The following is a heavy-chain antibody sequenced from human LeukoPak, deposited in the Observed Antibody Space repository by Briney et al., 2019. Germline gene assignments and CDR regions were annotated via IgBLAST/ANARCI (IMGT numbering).Heavy chain of an antibody. CDR3: AGYYDSSGYWFF. CDR2: ISDNNGNT. D-gene: IGHD3-22*01. V-gene: IGHV1-18*03. J-gene: IGHJ4*02. Sequence: ASVKVSCKVSGYTLTELSMHWVRQAPGQGLEWMGWISDNNGNTNYAQKFQGRVTMTTDTSTSTAYMELRSLISDDMAVYYCAGYYDSSGYWFFWGQGTLVTVSS. CDR1: GYTLTELS.